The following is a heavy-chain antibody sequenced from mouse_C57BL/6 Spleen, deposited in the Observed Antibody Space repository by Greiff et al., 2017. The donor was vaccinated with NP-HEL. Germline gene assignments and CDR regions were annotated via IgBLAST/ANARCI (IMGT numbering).Heavy chain of an antibody. CDR1: GYTFTSYW. Sequence: QVQLQQPGAELVRPGSSVKLSCKASGYTFTSYWMDWVKQRPGQGLEWIGNIYPSDSETHYNQKFKDKATLTVDKSSSTAYMQLSSLTSEDSAVYYCALYGSSFYAMDYWGQGTSVTVSS. D-gene: IGHD1-1*01. CDR3: ALYGSSFYAMDY. V-gene: IGHV1-61*01. CDR2: IYPSDSET. J-gene: IGHJ4*01.